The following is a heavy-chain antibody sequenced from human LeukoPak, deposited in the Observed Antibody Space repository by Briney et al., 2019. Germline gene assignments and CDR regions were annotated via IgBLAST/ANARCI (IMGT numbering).Heavy chain of an antibody. J-gene: IGHJ6*03. CDR2: ISVYNGNT. CDR1: GYTFTSYG. V-gene: IGHV1-18*01. Sequence: ASVKVSCKASGYTFTSYGISWVRQAPGQGLEWMGWISVYNGNTNYAQKLQGRVTMTTDTSTSTAYMELRSLRSDDTAVYYCARVTALYYYMDVWGKGTTVTVSS. CDR3: ARVTALYYYMDV.